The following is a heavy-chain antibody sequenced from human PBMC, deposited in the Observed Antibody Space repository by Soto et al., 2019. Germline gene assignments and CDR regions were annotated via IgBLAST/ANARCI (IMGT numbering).Heavy chain of an antibody. Sequence: GGSLRLSCAASGFTFSSYAMHWVRQAPGKGLEWVAVISYDGSNKYYADSVKGRFTISRDNSKNTLYLQVNSLRAEDTAVYYCARAEIAAAGTWYFDYWGQGTLVTVSS. CDR1: GFTFSSYA. D-gene: IGHD6-13*01. J-gene: IGHJ4*02. V-gene: IGHV3-30-3*01. CDR2: ISYDGSNK. CDR3: ARAEIAAAGTWYFDY.